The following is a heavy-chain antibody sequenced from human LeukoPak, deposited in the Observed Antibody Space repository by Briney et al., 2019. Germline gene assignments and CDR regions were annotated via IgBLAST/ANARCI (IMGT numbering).Heavy chain of an antibody. CDR3: ARDLLGYDSGERGFDP. V-gene: IGHV4-31*03. CDR2: IYYSGST. J-gene: IGHJ5*02. D-gene: IGHD3-22*01. Sequence: SETLSLTCTASGGSISSGGYYWSWIRQHPGKGLEWIGYIYYSGSTYYNPSLKSRVTISVDTSKNQFSLKLSSVTAADTAVYYCARDLLGYDSGERGFDPWGQGTLVTVSS. CDR1: GGSISSGGYY.